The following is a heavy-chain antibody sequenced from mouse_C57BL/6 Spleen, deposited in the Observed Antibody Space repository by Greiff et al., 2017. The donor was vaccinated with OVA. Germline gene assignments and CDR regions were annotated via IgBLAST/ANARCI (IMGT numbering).Heavy chain of an antibody. J-gene: IGHJ4*01. V-gene: IGHV1-76*01. CDR1: GYTFTDYY. CDR2: IYPGSGNT. D-gene: IGHD1-1*01. Sequence: VQRVESGAELVRPGASVKLSCKASGYTFTDYYINWVKQRPGQGLEWIARIYPGSGNTYYNEKFKGKATLTAEKASSTAYMQLSSLTSEDSAVYFCARGFYYYGSSYAMDYWGQGTSVTVSS. CDR3: ARGFYYYGSSYAMDY.